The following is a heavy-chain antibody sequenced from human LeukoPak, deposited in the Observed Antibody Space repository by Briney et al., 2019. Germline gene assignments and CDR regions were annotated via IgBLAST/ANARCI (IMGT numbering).Heavy chain of an antibody. CDR1: GVSFGSYY. CDR2: INPSGST. D-gene: IGHD1-26*01. V-gene: IGHV4-34*01. CDR3: ARPDPGREAPHGV. Sequence: PSETLSLTCAVYGVSFGSYYWSWIRQSPEKGLEWIGEINPSGSTNYNPSLESRVTITADTSKNQFSLNLTSVTAADTAVYYCARPDPGREAPHGVWGQGTRVTVSS. J-gene: IGHJ3*01.